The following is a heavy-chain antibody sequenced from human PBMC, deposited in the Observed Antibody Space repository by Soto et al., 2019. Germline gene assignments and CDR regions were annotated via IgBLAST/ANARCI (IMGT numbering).Heavy chain of an antibody. CDR3: AGEGYSSSVDY. V-gene: IGHV1-3*01. D-gene: IGHD6-13*01. CDR1: GYTFTAYG. J-gene: IGHJ4*01. CDR2: INAGNGDT. Sequence: QVQFVQSGAEVKKPGASVKVSCKASGYTFTAYGVHWVRQVPGQRLEWMGWINAGNGDTRYSQRFQGRVTITRDTAASTVYMELSSLRSEDTAVYYCAGEGYSSSVDYWGQGTLVTVSS.